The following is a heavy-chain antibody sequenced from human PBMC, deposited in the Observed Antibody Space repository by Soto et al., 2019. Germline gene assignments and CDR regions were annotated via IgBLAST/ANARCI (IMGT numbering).Heavy chain of an antibody. V-gene: IGHV1-2*04. CDR3: AREVAADGTFREDVFDI. CDR1: GYTFTSYY. J-gene: IGHJ3*02. D-gene: IGHD6-13*01. CDR2: INPNSGGT. Sequence: GASVKVSCKASGYTFTSYYMHWVRQAPGQGLEWMGWINPNSGGTNYAQKFQGWVTMTRDTSISTAYLELSSLRHDDTAVYYCAREVAADGTFREDVFDIWGQGTLVTVSS.